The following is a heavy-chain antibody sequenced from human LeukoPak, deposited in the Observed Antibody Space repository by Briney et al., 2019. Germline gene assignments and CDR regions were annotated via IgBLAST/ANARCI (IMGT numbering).Heavy chain of an antibody. CDR3: AHYGDYRFMWYFDF. V-gene: IGHV2-5*01. J-gene: IGHJ4*02. Sequence: ESGPTLVNPTQTLTLTCTFSGFSLSTSGVGVGWIRQPLGKALEWLALIYWNDDNRYSPSLKSRLTITKDTSKNQVVLTMTNMDPVDTATYYCAHYGDYRFMWYFDFWGQGTLVTVSS. D-gene: IGHD4-17*01. CDR2: IYWNDDN. CDR1: GFSLSTSGVG.